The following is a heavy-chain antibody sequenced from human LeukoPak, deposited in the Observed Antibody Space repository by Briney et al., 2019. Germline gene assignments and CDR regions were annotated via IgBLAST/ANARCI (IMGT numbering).Heavy chain of an antibody. Sequence: GGSLRLSCTTSGFTFGDYAMSWVRQAPGKGLEWVSFIRRKAHGGTTECAASVKGRFSSSRDDSKSIAYLQMNSLKTEDTAVYFCTRVTYYYDNSGYFHFDSWGQGSLVTVSS. J-gene: IGHJ4*02. D-gene: IGHD3-22*01. V-gene: IGHV3-49*04. CDR2: IRRKAHGGTT. CDR3: TRVTYYYDNSGYFHFDS. CDR1: GFTFGDYA.